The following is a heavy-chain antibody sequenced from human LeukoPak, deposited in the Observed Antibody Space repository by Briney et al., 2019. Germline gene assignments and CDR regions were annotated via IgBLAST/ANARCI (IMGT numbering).Heavy chain of an antibody. D-gene: IGHD3-16*01. V-gene: IGHV4-61*02. CDR3: ARYRGYDGSYYYYGMDV. Sequence: SETLSLTCTVSGGSISSGSYYWSWIRQPAGKGLEWIGRIYTSGSTNYNPSLKSRVTISVDTSKNQFSLKLSSVTAADTAVYYCARYRGYDGSYYYYGMDVWGQGTTVTVSS. CDR2: IYTSGST. J-gene: IGHJ6*02. CDR1: GGSISSGSYY.